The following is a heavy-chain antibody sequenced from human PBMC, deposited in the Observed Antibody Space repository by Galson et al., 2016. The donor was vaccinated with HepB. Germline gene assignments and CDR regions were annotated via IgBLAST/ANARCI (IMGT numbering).Heavy chain of an antibody. J-gene: IGHJ4*02. CDR3: ARDFGGSEDY. V-gene: IGHV3-74*01. CDR1: RFTFSNYW. CDR2: INPDGSIT. Sequence: SLRLSCAASRFTFSNYWMHWVRQAPGKGLVWVSRINPDGSITDHADSVKGRFTISRANGENTLYLQMNSLRAEDTGVYYCARDFGGSEDYWGQGTLVTVST. D-gene: IGHD3-3*01.